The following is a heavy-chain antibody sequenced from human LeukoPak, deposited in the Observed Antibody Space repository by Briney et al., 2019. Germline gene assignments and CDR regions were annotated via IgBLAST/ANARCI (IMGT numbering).Heavy chain of an antibody. D-gene: IGHD3-3*01. V-gene: IGHV3-21*01. Sequence: GGSLRLSCAASGFTFSNYRMKWVRQAPGKGLEWVSSISSSSYTYYADSVRGRFTISRDNAKNSLYLQMNSLRAEDTAVYYCARGPSKEWFNGSDVWGQGTTVTVSS. CDR2: ISSSSYT. J-gene: IGHJ6*02. CDR3: ARGPSKEWFNGSDV. CDR1: GFTFSNYR.